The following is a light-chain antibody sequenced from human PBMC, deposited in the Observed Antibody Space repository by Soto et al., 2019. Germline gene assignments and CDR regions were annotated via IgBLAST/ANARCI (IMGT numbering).Light chain of an antibody. J-gene: IGKJ1*01. V-gene: IGKV3-15*01. Sequence: IVMTQSPATLSVSPGERATLSCRASQSVGSNLAWYQKKPGQAPRLLIYGASTRATGIPDRFSGSGSGTELTLTVSSLQSEDFAVDYCQQYNNWPRTFGQGTKVDIK. CDR2: GAS. CDR1: QSVGSN. CDR3: QQYNNWPRT.